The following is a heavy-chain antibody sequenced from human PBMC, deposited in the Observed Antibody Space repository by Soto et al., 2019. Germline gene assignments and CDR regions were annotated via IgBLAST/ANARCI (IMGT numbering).Heavy chain of an antibody. J-gene: IGHJ4*02. CDR3: ARHKIAAAGDFDY. V-gene: IGHV4-59*08. Sequence: QVQLQESGPGLVKPSETLSLTCTVSGGSISSYYWSWIRQPPGKGLEWIGYIYYSGSTNYNPSLKSRVPLAVDPSKNRCSLKLSSVTAADTAVYYCARHKIAAAGDFDYWGQGTLVTVSS. CDR2: IYYSGST. D-gene: IGHD6-13*01. CDR1: GGSISSYY.